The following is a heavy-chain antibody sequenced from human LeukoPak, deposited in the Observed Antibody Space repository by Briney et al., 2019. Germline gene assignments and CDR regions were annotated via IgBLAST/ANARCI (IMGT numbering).Heavy chain of an antibody. CDR1: GFTFSSYA. D-gene: IGHD6-19*01. CDR2: ISSNGGST. CDR3: ARPNVYSSGWYRC. V-gene: IGHV3-64*02. J-gene: IGHJ4*02. Sequence: GGSLRLSCAASGFTFSSYAMHWVRQAPGKGLEYVSAISSNGGSTYYADSVKGRFTISRDNSKNTLYLQMGSLRAEDMAVYYCARPNVYSSGWYRCWGQGTLVTVSS.